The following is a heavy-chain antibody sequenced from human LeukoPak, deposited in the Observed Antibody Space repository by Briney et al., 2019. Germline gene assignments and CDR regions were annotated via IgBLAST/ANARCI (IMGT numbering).Heavy chain of an antibody. J-gene: IGHJ6*03. CDR1: GATFSSYA. Sequence: GASVKVSCKASGATFSSYAISWVRQAPGQGLEWMGGIIPIFGTANYAQKFQGRVTITADESTSTAYMELSSLRSEATAVYYCARDRGIAAAGKYYYYMDVWGKGTTVTISS. V-gene: IGHV1-69*13. D-gene: IGHD6-13*01. CDR3: ARDRGIAAAGKYYYYMDV. CDR2: IIPIFGTA.